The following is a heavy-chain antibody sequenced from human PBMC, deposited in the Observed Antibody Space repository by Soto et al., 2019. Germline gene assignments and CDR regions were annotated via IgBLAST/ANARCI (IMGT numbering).Heavy chain of an antibody. V-gene: IGHV1-18*01. D-gene: IGHD2-15*01. Sequence: ASVKVSCKASGYTFTSYGISWVRQAPGQGLEWMGWISAYNGNTNYVQKLQGRVTMTTDTSTSTAYMELRSLRSDDTAVYYCARLGVVVVAASASYYYYGMDVWGQGTTVTVSS. CDR3: ARLGVVVVAASASYYYYGMDV. J-gene: IGHJ6*02. CDR1: GYTFTSYG. CDR2: ISAYNGNT.